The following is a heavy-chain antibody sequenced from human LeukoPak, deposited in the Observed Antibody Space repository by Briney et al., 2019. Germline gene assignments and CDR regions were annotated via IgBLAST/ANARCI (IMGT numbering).Heavy chain of an antibody. D-gene: IGHD6-13*01. CDR1: GYTFTSYD. V-gene: IGHV1-8*01. Sequence: ASVKVSCKASGYTFTSYDINWVRQAPGQGLEWMGWMNPNSGNTGYAQKFQGRVTMTTNTSISTAYMELSSLRSEDTAVYYCARGNVGQQLVVGWDWFDPWGQGTLVTVSS. CDR2: MNPNSGNT. J-gene: IGHJ5*02. CDR3: ARGNVGQQLVVGWDWFDP.